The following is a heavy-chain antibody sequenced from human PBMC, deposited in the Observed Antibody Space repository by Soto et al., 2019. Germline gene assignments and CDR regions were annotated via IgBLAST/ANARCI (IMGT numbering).Heavy chain of an antibody. Sequence: EVQVLESGGDLVQPGGSLRLSCAASGFTFGMYSMRWVRQAPGKGLEWVSGISGSGESTYYADSVKGRFTISRDNSKNTLYLQMYSLRAENTAVYSCAKSLGDRWNTYYFDYWGQGTLVTVSS. V-gene: IGHV3-23*01. CDR3: AKSLGDRWNTYYFDY. J-gene: IGHJ4*02. CDR1: GFTFGMYS. CDR2: ISGSGEST. D-gene: IGHD1-1*01.